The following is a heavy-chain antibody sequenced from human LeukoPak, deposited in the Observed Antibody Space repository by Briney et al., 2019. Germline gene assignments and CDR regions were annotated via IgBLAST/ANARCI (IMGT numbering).Heavy chain of an antibody. V-gene: IGHV3-64*01. J-gene: IGHJ4*02. CDR1: GFTFSSYA. Sequence: PGGSLRLSCAASGFTFSSYAMHWVRQAPGKGLEYVSAISSNGGSTYYANSVKGRFTISRDNSKNTLYLQMGSLRAEDMAVYYCAKELGAIVVVPAAIDYWGQGTLVTVSS. CDR2: ISSNGGST. D-gene: IGHD2-2*01. CDR3: AKELGAIVVVPAAIDY.